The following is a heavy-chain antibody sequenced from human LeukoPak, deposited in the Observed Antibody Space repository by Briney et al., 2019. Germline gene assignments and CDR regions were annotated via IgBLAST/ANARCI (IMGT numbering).Heavy chain of an antibody. CDR2: IYHSGST. J-gene: IGHJ6*03. CDR3: ARSLLRYYYYYMDV. V-gene: IGHV4-38-2*01. CDR1: GYPISSGYY. Sequence: SETLSLTCAVSGYPISSGYYWGWIRQPPGQGLEWIGSIYHSGSTYYNPSLKSRVTISVDTSKNQFSLKLSSVTAADTAVYYCARSLLRYYYYYMDVWGKGTTVTVSS.